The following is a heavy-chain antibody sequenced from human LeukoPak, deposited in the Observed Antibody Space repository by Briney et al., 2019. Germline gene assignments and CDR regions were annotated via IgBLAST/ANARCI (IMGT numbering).Heavy chain of an antibody. CDR2: INSNRGST. Sequence: GGSLRVSCSASGFSFSNYATHWVRQAPGKGLEYVAGINSNRGSTYYADSVKGRFTMSGDNSKNTLYLQMSSLRAEDTAVYYCVKGTGTKYYYYGMDVWGQGTTVTVSS. CDR3: VKGTGTKYYYYGMDV. CDR1: GFSFSNYA. V-gene: IGHV3-64D*06. D-gene: IGHD3/OR15-3a*01. J-gene: IGHJ6*02.